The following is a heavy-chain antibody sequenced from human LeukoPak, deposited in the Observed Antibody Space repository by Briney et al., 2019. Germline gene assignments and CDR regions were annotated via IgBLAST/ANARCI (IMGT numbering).Heavy chain of an antibody. CDR1: GFTFSSYS. CDR2: INGDGYSI. V-gene: IGHV3-74*01. D-gene: IGHD6-19*01. Sequence: GGSLRLSCAASGFTFSSYSMNWVRQAPGKGLVWLSRINGDGYSISYADSVKGRFTISRDNAKKTLYLQMNSLRAEDTAMYYCARGEAVAGNDHWGQGALVTVSS. J-gene: IGHJ4*02. CDR3: ARGEAVAGNDH.